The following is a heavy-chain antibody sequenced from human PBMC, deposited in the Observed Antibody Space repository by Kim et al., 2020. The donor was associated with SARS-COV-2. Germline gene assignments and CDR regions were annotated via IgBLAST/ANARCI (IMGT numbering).Heavy chain of an antibody. V-gene: IGHV4-31*03. D-gene: IGHD5-18*01. CDR3: ARDLWDPAGGPAIQYGMDV. CDR1: GGSISSGGYY. CDR2: IYYSGST. Sequence: SETLSLTCTVSGGSISSGGYYWSWIRQHPGKGLEWIGYIYYSGSTYYNPSLKSRVTISVDTSKNQFSLKLSSVTAADTAVYYCARDLWDPAGGPAIQYGMDVWGQGTTVTVSS. J-gene: IGHJ6*02.